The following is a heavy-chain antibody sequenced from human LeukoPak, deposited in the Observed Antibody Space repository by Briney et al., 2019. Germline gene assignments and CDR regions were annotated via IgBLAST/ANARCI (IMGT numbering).Heavy chain of an antibody. Sequence: GESLKISCAGSGYRLISYWIGWVRQMPGKGLEWMGIIYPGDSDTRYSPSFQGQVTISADKSISTAYLQWSSLKASDTAMYYCATGYGSGRGAFDIWGQGTMVTVSS. D-gene: IGHD6-19*01. CDR3: ATGYGSGRGAFDI. J-gene: IGHJ3*02. CDR1: GYRLISYW. CDR2: IYPGDSDT. V-gene: IGHV5-51*01.